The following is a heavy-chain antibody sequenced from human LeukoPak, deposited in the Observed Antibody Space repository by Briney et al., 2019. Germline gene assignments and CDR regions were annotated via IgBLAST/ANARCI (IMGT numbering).Heavy chain of an antibody. D-gene: IGHD6-13*01. CDR1: GGSINSGGYY. V-gene: IGHV4-31*03. CDR3: ARGWQQLARRGHFDY. Sequence: SETLSLTCTVSGGSINSGGYYWSWIRQLPGKGLEWIGYIYYSGSTYYNPSLQSRVAISSDTSKNQFSLKLSSVTAADTAVYYCARGWQQLARRGHFDYWGQGTLVTVSS. J-gene: IGHJ4*02. CDR2: IYYSGST.